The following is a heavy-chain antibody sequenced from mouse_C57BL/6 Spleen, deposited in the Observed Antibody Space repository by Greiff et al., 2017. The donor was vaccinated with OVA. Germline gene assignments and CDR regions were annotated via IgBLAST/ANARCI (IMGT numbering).Heavy chain of an antibody. J-gene: IGHJ2*01. CDR2: IYPSDSEP. V-gene: IGHV1-61*01. CDR3: ARDYYGTHYFDY. CDR1: GYTFTSSW. D-gene: IGHD1-1*01. Sequence: QVQLQQPGAELVRPGSSVQLSCKASGYTFTSSWLDWVQQRPGQGLELIGNIYPSDSEPHYNQKFKDKATLTVDKSSSTAYMQLSSLTSEDSAVYYCARDYYGTHYFDYWGQGTTLTVSS.